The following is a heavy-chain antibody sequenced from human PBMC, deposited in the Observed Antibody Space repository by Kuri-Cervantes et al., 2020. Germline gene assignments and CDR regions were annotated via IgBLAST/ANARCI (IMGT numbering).Heavy chain of an antibody. CDR1: GGSISSSSYY. Sequence: SETLSLTCTVSGGSISSSSYYWGWIRQPPGKGLEWIGYIYYSGSTNYNPSLKSRVTISVDTSKNQFSLKLSSVTAADTAVYYCARTREFSGYDNQYYYYMDVWGKGTTVTVSS. CDR3: ARTREFSGYDNQYYYYMDV. J-gene: IGHJ6*03. V-gene: IGHV4-61*05. D-gene: IGHD5-12*01. CDR2: IYYSGST.